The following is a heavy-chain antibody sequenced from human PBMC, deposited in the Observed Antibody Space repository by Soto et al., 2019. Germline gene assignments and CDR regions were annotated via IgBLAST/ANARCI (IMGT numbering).Heavy chain of an antibody. V-gene: IGHV4-4*02. CDR2: VSHSGST. Sequence: KPSETLSLTCAVSSGSITSSNWWSWVRQPPGKGLEWIGEVSHSGSTNYIPSLKSRVTISVDKSRNQFSLRLNSVTAADTAVYYCARNRYGGYDFDYWGQGTLVTVSS. J-gene: IGHJ4*02. D-gene: IGHD5-12*01. CDR3: ARNRYGGYDFDY. CDR1: SGSITSSNW.